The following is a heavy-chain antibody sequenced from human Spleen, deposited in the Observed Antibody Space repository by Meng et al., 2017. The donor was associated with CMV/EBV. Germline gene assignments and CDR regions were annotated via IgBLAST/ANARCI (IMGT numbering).Heavy chain of an antibody. CDR3: ATPRFHSDFTDAVNI. CDR2: ISYDGSFK. CDR1: GFTLNSYS. Sequence: SGFTLNSYSVHWVRQAPGKGLEWMAVISYDGSFKNYGDSVKGRFTVSRDNSKRSVYLQMNSLRPEDTAVYYYATPRFHSDFTDAVNIWGQGTLVTVSS. V-gene: IGHV3-30-3*01. D-gene: IGHD4-11*01. J-gene: IGHJ3*02.